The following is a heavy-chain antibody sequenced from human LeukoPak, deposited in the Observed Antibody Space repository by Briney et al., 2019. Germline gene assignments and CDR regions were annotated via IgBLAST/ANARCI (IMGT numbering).Heavy chain of an antibody. CDR1: GFTFSSYW. CDR2: INSDGSTT. CDR3: VRNLDFWGDSEDY. D-gene: IGHD3-3*01. V-gene: IGHV3-74*01. J-gene: IGHJ4*02. Sequence: HPGGSLRLSCAASGFTFSSYWMHWVRHAPGKGLVWVSRINSDGSTTTYADSVKGRFTISRDNAKNTLYLQMNSLRAEDTAVYYCVRNLDFWGDSEDYWGQGTLVTVSS.